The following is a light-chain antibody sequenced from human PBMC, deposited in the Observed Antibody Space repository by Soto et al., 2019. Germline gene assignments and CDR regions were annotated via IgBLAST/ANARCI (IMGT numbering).Light chain of an antibody. J-gene: IGLJ2*01. CDR1: SNDVGGYDY. CDR2: EVT. Sequence: QSVLTKPPSASGSPGQSVTVSCTGTSNDVGGYDYVSWFQQHPGKAPKLMIYEVTKRPSGVPDRFSGSKSGNTASLTVSGLQAEDEADYYCSSYVGSLVVFGGGTKLTVL. CDR3: SSYVGSLVV. V-gene: IGLV2-8*01.